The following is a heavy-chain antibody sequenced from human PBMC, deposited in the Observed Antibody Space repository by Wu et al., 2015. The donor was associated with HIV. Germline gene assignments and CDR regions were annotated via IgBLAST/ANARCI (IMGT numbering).Heavy chain of an antibody. D-gene: IGHD2-21*01. CDR1: YILSNYP. CDR2: MNPKNGHI. V-gene: IGHV1-18*01. Sequence: QVQLLQSGPEVKKPGASVRVSCKAAYILSNYPIGWVRQAPGQRLEWMGWMNPKNGHIQPAQRFQDKITMSANNSAHTAYMELRSLTSDDTAIYFCARVQFDPRYYTYFDLWAEGTLVIVSS. J-gene: IGHJ2*01. CDR3: ARVQFDPRYYTYFDL.